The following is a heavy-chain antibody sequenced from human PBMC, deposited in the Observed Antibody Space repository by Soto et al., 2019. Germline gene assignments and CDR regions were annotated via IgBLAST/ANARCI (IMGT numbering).Heavy chain of an antibody. V-gene: IGHV1-18*01. J-gene: IGHJ4*02. CDR3: ARNHHPEYNFDY. CDR2: ISGYNGNT. D-gene: IGHD5-18*01. CDR1: GYTFTNYA. Sequence: GASVKVSCKASGYTFTNYAISWVRQAPGQGLEWMGWISGYNGNTNYAQKLQGRVTMTTDTSTSTAYMELRSLRSDDTAVYYCARNHHPEYNFDYWGQGTLVTVSS.